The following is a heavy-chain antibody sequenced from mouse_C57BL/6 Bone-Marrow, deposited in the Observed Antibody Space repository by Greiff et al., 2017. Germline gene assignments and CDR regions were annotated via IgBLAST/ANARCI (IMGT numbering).Heavy chain of an antibody. J-gene: IGHJ4*01. D-gene: IGHD1-1*01. CDR1: GFTFSSYA. CDR2: ISDGGSYT. V-gene: IGHV5-4*01. CDR3: ARDPAVVAGAMDC. Sequence: EVKLVESGGGLVKPGGSLKLSCAASGFTFSSYAMSWVRQTPEKRLEWVATISDGGSYTYYPDNVKGRFTISRDNAKNNLYLQMSHLKSEDTAMYYCARDPAVVAGAMDCWGQGTSVTVSS.